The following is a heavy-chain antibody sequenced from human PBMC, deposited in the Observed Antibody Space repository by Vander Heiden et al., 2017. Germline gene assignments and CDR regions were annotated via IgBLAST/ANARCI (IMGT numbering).Heavy chain of an antibody. V-gene: IGHV3-21*01. CDR3: ARGRYYYYGMDV. CDR2: ISSSSSYI. CDR1: GFTFSSYS. J-gene: IGHJ6*02. Sequence: EVQLVESGGGLVKPGGSLRLSCAAYGFTFSSYSMNWVRQAPGKGLEWVSSISSSSSYIYYADAVKGRFTISRDNAKNSLYLKMKSMRAEDTAVYYCARGRYYYYGMDVWGQGTTVTVSS.